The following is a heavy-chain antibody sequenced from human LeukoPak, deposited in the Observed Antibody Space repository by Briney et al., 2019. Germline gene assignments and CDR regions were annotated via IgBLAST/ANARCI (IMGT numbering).Heavy chain of an antibody. CDR3: AKDRPPECSSTSCFAGYFQH. D-gene: IGHD2-2*01. V-gene: IGHV3-30*18. CDR1: GFTFSSYG. CDR2: ISYDGSIK. J-gene: IGHJ1*01. Sequence: PGGSLRLSCAASGFTFSSYGMHWVRQAPGKGLEWVAVISYDGSIKYYADSVKGRFTISRDNSKNTLYLQMNSLRAEDTAVYYCAKDRPPECSSTSCFAGYFQHWGQGTLVTVSS.